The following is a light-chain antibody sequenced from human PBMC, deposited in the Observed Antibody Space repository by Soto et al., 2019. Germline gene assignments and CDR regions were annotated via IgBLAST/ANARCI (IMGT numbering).Light chain of an antibody. CDR1: QTVRNN. V-gene: IGKV3-15*01. CDR3: QQYYDWPIT. CDR2: GAS. Sequence: EIVLTRSPGTLSLSPGERATLSCRASQTVRNNYLAWYQPKPGQAPRLLIYGASTRATGIPARFSGSGSGTEFTLTISSLQSEDFAVYYCQQYYDWPITFGQGTRLEIK. J-gene: IGKJ5*01.